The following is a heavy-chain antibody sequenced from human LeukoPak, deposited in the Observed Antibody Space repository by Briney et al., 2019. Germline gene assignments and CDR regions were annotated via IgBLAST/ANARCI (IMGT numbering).Heavy chain of an antibody. CDR3: AKVSEYSSGWYFVDY. CDR2: ISWNSGSI. Sequence: GGSLRLSCAASGFTFDDYAMHWVRQAPGKGLEWVSGISWNSGSIGYADSVKGRFTISRDNAKNSLYLQMNSLRAEDTALYYCAKVSEYSSGWYFVDYWGQGTLGTVSS. CDR1: GFTFDDYA. D-gene: IGHD6-19*01. J-gene: IGHJ4*02. V-gene: IGHV3-9*01.